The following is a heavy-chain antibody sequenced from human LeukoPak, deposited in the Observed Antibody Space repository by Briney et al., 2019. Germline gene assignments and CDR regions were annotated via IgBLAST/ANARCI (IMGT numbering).Heavy chain of an antibody. CDR3: ARGWLGELPIDY. CDR2: IYYSGST. CDR1: GGSISSGGYY. Sequence: SETLSLTCTVSGGSISSGGYYWSWIRQHPGKGLEWIGYIYYSGSTYYNPSLKSRVTISVDTSKNQFSLKLSSVTAADTAVYYCARGWLGELPIDYWGQEPLVTVSS. D-gene: IGHD3-10*01. V-gene: IGHV4-31*03. J-gene: IGHJ4*02.